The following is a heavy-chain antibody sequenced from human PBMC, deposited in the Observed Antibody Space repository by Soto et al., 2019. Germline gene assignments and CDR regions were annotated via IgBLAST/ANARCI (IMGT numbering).Heavy chain of an antibody. CDR2: INWNSGSI. D-gene: IGHD6-13*01. J-gene: IGHJ1*01. CDR1: GFTFDDYA. Sequence: SLRLSCAASGFTFDDYAMHCVRQVPGKGLEWVSGINWNSGSIGYGDSVKGRFAISRDNAKNSLHLQMNSLSAEDTAFYYCVKDESINWYSGHFRHWGQGTLVNVSS. CDR3: VKDESINWYSGHFRH. V-gene: IGHV3-9*01.